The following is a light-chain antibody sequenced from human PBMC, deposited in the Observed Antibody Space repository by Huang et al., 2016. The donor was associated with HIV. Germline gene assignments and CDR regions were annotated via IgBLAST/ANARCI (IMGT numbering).Light chain of an antibody. Sequence: EIVLTQSPATLSLSPGEGATLSCRASQSIGSYFAWYQQRPGQAPRLLSYDASIRATGIPARFSGRGSGTDFTLTISSLEPEDFAVYYCQQRNNWPPWTFGQGTKVELK. CDR2: DAS. J-gene: IGKJ1*01. CDR1: QSIGSY. CDR3: QQRNNWPPWT. V-gene: IGKV3-11*01.